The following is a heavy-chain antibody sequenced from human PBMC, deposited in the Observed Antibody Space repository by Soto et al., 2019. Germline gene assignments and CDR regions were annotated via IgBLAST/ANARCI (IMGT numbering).Heavy chain of an antibody. Sequence: QVQLVESGGGLVKPGGSLRLSCAAAGFTFSDYYMSWIRQAPGKGLEWVSYISSSSSYTNYADSVKGRFTISRDNAKNSLYLQMNSLRAEDTAVYYCATVQYYYDSSGYYYSWGQGTLVTVSS. V-gene: IGHV3-11*05. D-gene: IGHD3-22*01. CDR3: ATVQYYYDSSGYYYS. J-gene: IGHJ4*02. CDR2: ISSSSSYT. CDR1: GFTFSDYY.